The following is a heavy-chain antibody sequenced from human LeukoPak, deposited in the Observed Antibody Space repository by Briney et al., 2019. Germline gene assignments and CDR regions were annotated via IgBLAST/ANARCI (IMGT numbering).Heavy chain of an antibody. CDR3: ARASRFTMIVDWFDL. D-gene: IGHD3-22*01. V-gene: IGHV5-51*01. Sequence: GESLKISCEASGYSFANYWIAWVRQMPGKGLEWMGIIYPGDSDTRYSPAFQGRVTFSADKSINTAYLQWSSLKASDTAVYYCARASRFTMIVDWFDLWGQGTLVTVSS. CDR2: IYPGDSDT. CDR1: GYSFANYW. J-gene: IGHJ5*02.